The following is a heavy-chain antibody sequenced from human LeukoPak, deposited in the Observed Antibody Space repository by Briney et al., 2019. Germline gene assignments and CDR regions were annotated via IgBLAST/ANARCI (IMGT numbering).Heavy chain of an antibody. Sequence: GGSLRLSCAASGFTFSSYAMHWVRQAPGKGLEGVAVISYDGSNKYYADSVKGRFTISRDNSKNTLYLQMNSLRAEDTAVYYCARAPYSSGLCYFDYWGQGTLVTVSS. V-gene: IGHV3-30-3*01. J-gene: IGHJ4*02. CDR2: ISYDGSNK. D-gene: IGHD6-19*01. CDR1: GFTFSSYA. CDR3: ARAPYSSGLCYFDY.